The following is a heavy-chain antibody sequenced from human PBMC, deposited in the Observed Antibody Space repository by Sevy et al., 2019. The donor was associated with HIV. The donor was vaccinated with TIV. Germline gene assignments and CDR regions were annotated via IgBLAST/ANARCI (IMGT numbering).Heavy chain of an antibody. Sequence: SQTLSLTCTVSGGSISDHYLNWIRQPPGKGLEWIGQIHYFGSANYNPSLKSRVTISLDTSNNRFSLKLSSVNAADTAVYYCARDTSGYSSGWYPYYNYYGLDVWGQGTTVTVSS. CDR2: IHYFGSA. CDR3: ARDTSGYSSGWYPYYNYYGLDV. D-gene: IGHD6-19*01. V-gene: IGHV4-59*11. CDR1: GGSISDHY. J-gene: IGHJ6*02.